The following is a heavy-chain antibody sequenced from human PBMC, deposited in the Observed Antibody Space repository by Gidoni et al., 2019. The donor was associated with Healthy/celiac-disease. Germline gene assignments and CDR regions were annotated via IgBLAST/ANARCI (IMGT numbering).Heavy chain of an antibody. Sequence: QVQLVQSGAEVKKPGASVKVSCKVSGYTLTELSMHWVRQAPGQGLEWMGGFDPEDGETIYAQKFQGRVTMTEDTSTDTAYMELSSLRSEDTAVYYCATADIGYCSSTSCRHYYYYYMDVWGKGTTVTVSS. CDR1: GYTLTELS. V-gene: IGHV1-24*01. CDR3: ATADIGYCSSTSCRHYYYYYMDV. CDR2: FDPEDGET. D-gene: IGHD2-2*01. J-gene: IGHJ6*03.